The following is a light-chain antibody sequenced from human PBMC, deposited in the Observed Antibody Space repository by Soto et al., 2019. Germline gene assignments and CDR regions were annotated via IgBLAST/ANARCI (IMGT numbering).Light chain of an antibody. CDR1: QRVSSY. V-gene: IGKV3-11*01. CDR2: DAS. CDR3: QHRSNWPPIT. J-gene: IGKJ5*01. Sequence: EIVLTQSPATLSSSPGARATLSCTASQRVSSYLAWYQHKPGQAPRLLIYDASTRATGIPARFSGSGSGTDFTLTIRSLEPEDVAVYYCQHRSNWPPITFGQGTRLEI.